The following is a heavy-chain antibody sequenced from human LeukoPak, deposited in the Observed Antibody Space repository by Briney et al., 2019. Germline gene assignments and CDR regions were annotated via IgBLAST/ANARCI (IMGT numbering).Heavy chain of an antibody. CDR3: AKADRGWGVITKD. Sequence: AGGSLRLSCAASGFTFTTYAMSWVRQAPGEGLEWVSAIGGSSDFTYYAEYVKGRFTISRDNSKKTLYLQMNSLRAEDTAVYYCAKADRGWGVITKDWGQGTLVTVSS. V-gene: IGHV3-23*01. CDR2: IGGSSDFT. D-gene: IGHD3-10*01. CDR1: GFTFTTYA. J-gene: IGHJ4*02.